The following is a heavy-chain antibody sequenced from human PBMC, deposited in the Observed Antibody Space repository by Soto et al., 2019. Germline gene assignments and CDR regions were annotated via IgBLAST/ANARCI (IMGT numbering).Heavy chain of an antibody. D-gene: IGHD3-3*01. J-gene: IGHJ4*02. CDR1: GFTFSSYA. CDR2: ISYDGSNK. CDR3: ARDKRDLRFLEWSYCFDY. V-gene: IGHV3-30-3*01. Sequence: PGGSLRLSCAASGFTFSSYAMHWVRQAPGKGLEWVAVISYDGSNKYYADSVKGRFTISRDNSKNTLYLQLNSLRAEDTAVYYCARDKRDLRFLEWSYCFDYWGLGTQVTVSS.